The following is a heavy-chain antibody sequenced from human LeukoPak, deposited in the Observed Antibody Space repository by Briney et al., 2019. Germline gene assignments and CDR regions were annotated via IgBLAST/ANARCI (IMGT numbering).Heavy chain of an antibody. V-gene: IGHV1-8*03. J-gene: IGHJ3*02. CDR1: GYTFTNYD. CDR3: AGFNWGGDAFDI. Sequence: GASVKVSCKASGYTFTNYDINWVRQATGQGLEWMGWINPNSGGTNYAQKFQGRVTITRNTSISTAYMELSSLRSEDTAVYYCAGFNWGGDAFDIWGQGTMVTVSS. D-gene: IGHD7-27*01. CDR2: INPNSGGT.